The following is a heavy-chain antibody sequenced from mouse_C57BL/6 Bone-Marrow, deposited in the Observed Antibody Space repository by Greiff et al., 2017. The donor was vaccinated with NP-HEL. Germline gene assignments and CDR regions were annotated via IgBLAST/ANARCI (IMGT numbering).Heavy chain of an antibody. D-gene: IGHD2-3*01. CDR3: ASYDGYYVRYGMDY. CDR2: IWSGGST. Sequence: VQRVESGPGLVQPSQSLSITCTVSGFSLTSYGVHWVRQSPGKGLEWLGVIWSGGSTDYNAAFISRLSISKDNSKSQVFFKMNSLQADDTAIYYCASYDGYYVRYGMDYWGQGTSVTVSS. J-gene: IGHJ4*01. CDR1: GFSLTSYG. V-gene: IGHV2-2*01.